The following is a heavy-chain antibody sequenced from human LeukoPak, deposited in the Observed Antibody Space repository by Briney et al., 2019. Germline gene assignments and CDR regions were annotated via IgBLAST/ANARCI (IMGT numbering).Heavy chain of an antibody. J-gene: IGHJ4*02. CDR1: GFTFSSYA. CDR3: AKTPIAVAGTGLDY. CDR2: ISYDGSNK. Sequence: PGGSLRLSCAASGFTFSSYAMHWVRQAPGKGLEWVAVISYDGSNKYYADSVKGRFTISRDNSKNTLYLQMNSLRAEDTAVYCCAKTPIAVAGTGLDYWGQGTLVTVSS. V-gene: IGHV3-30-3*02. D-gene: IGHD6-19*01.